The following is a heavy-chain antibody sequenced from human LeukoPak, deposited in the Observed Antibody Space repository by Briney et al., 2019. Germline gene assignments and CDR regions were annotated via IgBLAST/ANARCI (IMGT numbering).Heavy chain of an antibody. D-gene: IGHD3-10*01. V-gene: IGHV4-39*01. J-gene: IGHJ5*02. CDR2: IYYSGIT. Sequence: SETLSLXCTVSGGSISSSSYYWGWIRQPPGKGLEWIGSIYYSGITYYSPSLKSRVTISVDTSKNQFSLKLSSVTAADTAVYYCAGSMVRGVKGSDPWGQGTLVTVSS. CDR3: AGSMVRGVKGSDP. CDR1: GGSISSSSYY.